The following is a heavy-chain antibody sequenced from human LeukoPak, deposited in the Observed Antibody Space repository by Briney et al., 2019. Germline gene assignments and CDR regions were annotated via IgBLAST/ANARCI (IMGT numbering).Heavy chain of an antibody. CDR1: GFTFSSYG. CDR2: ISYDGINK. Sequence: GGSLRLSCAASGFTFSSYGMHWVRQAPGKGLEWVAVISYDGINKYYADSVKGRFTISRDNSKNTLYLQMNSLRAEDTAVYYCAKDFGGSIDYWGQGTLVTVSS. J-gene: IGHJ4*02. CDR3: AKDFGGSIDY. V-gene: IGHV3-30*18. D-gene: IGHD1-26*01.